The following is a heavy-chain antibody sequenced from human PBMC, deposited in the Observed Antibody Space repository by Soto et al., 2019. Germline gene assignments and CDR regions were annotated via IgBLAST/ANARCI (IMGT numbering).Heavy chain of an antibody. D-gene: IGHD6-13*01. CDR3: ARKSSIYSTWPLLDH. Sequence: SETLSLTCTVSGGSISNYYWSWIRQPPGKGLEWIAYIYYTGRTFYNPSLKGRVTISVDTSKNQFSLKLSSVTAADTAVYYCARKSSIYSTWPLLDHWRRGTLVNVSS. V-gene: IGHV4-59*01. J-gene: IGHJ4*02. CDR1: GGSISNYY. CDR2: IYYTGRT.